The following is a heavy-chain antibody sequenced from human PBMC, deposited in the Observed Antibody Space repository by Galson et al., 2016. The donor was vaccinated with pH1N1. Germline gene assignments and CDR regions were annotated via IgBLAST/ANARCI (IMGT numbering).Heavy chain of an antibody. V-gene: IGHV3-30*03. D-gene: IGHD1/OR15-1a*01. CDR3: ARAPPTFNNRGWAFDV. Sequence: SLRLSCAASGFIFSQYGMHWVRQAPGKGLEWVAFISYDGTYKYYGDSVKGRFTISRDNSKNTVHLQINSLRADDTAVYYCARAPPTFNNRGWAFDVWGQGTMVSVSS. CDR2: ISYDGTYK. CDR1: GFIFSQYG. J-gene: IGHJ3*01.